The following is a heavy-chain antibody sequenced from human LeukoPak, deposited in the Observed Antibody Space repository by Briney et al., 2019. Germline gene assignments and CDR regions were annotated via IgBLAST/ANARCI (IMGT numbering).Heavy chain of an antibody. J-gene: IGHJ3*02. V-gene: IGHV1-2*02. D-gene: IGHD6-13*01. CDR3: ARSIAAARTTQAAFDI. CDR1: GYTFIDYY. Sequence: ASVKVSCKASGYTFIDYYMHWVRQAPGQGLEWMGWINPNSGGTNYAQKFQGRVTLTRDTSISTAYMELRRLRSDDTAVYYCARSIAAARTTQAAFDIWGQGTMVTVSS. CDR2: INPNSGGT.